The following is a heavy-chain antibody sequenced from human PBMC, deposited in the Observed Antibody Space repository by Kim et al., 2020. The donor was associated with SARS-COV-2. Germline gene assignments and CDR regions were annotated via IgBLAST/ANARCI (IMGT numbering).Heavy chain of an antibody. V-gene: IGHV1-69*01. D-gene: IGHD1-26*01. Sequence: AQRFEDRVTIDADESTSTAYMELSSLRSEDTAVYYCAQSCSGRKIHGMDDWGQGTTVTVSS. J-gene: IGHJ6*02. CDR3: AQSCSGRKIHGMDD.